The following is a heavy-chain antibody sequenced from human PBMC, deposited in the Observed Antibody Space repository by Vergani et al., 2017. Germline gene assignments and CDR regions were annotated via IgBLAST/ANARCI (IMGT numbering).Heavy chain of an antibody. Sequence: QGQLAQSGAEVKKPGSSVKVSCKASVGTFSSNSISWVRQAPGQGLEWMGRIIPIFGTTSYAQKFQGRVTILADESTSTAYMELSSLRSEDTAVYYCARSSGDYSYYFDFWGQGTLVTVSS. CDR2: IIPIFGTT. CDR3: ARSSGDYSYYFDF. CDR1: VGTFSSNS. V-gene: IGHV1-69*13. D-gene: IGHD3-22*01. J-gene: IGHJ4*02.